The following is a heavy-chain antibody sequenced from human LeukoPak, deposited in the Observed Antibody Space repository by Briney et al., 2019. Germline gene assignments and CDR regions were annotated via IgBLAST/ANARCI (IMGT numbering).Heavy chain of an antibody. V-gene: IGHV7-4-1*02. Sequence: ASVKVSCKASGYTFTSYAMNWVRQAPGQGLEWMGWINTNTGNPTYAQGFTGRFVFSLDTSDSTAYLQISSLKAEDTAVYYCARDLNEMSTSRRGSYYLLPDAFDIWGQGTMVTVSS. J-gene: IGHJ3*02. CDR1: GYTFTSYA. D-gene: IGHD1-26*01. CDR2: INTNTGNP. CDR3: ARDLNEMSTSRRGSYYLLPDAFDI.